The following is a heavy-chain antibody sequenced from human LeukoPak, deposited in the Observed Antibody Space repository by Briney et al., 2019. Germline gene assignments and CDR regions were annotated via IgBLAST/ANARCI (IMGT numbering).Heavy chain of an antibody. Sequence: SETLSLTCTVSGGSISSSSYYWGWIRQPPGKGLEWIGSIYYSGSTYYNPSLKSRVTISVDTSKNQLSLKLSSVTAADTAVYYCARSGSAAPFDYWGQGTLVTVSS. CDR3: ARSGSAAPFDY. V-gene: IGHV4-39*01. CDR2: IYYSGST. CDR1: GGSISSSSYY. J-gene: IGHJ4*02. D-gene: IGHD1-14*01.